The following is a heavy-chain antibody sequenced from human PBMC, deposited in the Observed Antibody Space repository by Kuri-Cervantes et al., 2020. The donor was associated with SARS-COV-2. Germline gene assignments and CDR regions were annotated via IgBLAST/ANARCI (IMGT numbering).Heavy chain of an antibody. CDR2: ISSSSSYI. CDR1: GFTFSSYS. D-gene: IGHD4-17*01. J-gene: IGHJ6*02. Sequence: GGSLRLSCAASGFTFSSYSMNWVRQAPGKGLEWVSSISSSSSYIYYADSVKGRFTISRDNANNSLYLQMNSLRAEDTAVYYCAKDDYGDQLVSYYYYGMDVWGQGTTVTVSS. V-gene: IGHV3-21*01. CDR3: AKDDYGDQLVSYYYYGMDV.